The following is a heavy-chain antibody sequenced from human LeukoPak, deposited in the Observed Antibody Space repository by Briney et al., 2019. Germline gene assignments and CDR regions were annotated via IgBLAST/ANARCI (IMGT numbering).Heavy chain of an antibody. CDR1: GFTFSSYA. Sequence: GGSLRLSCAASGFTFSSYAMSWVRQAPGKGREWVSSISDSGGFTYYADSLKGRFTISRDNSKNTLYLQMNSLRAEDTAVYYCAKDKGGYDYVGDYWGQGTLVTVSS. V-gene: IGHV3-23*01. J-gene: IGHJ4*02. D-gene: IGHD5-12*01. CDR3: AKDKGGYDYVGDY. CDR2: ISDSGGFT.